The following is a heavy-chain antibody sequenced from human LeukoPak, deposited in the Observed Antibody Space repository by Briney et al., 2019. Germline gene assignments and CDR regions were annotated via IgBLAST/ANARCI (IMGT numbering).Heavy chain of an antibody. J-gene: IGHJ4*02. CDR3: ARSTMVRGVDAFDY. CDR1: GFTVSSNY. D-gene: IGHD3-10*01. Sequence: GGSVRLSCAASGFTVSSNYMSWVRQAPGKGLEWVSVIYNGGSTYYADSVKGRFTISRDNSKNTLYLQMNSLRAEDTAVYYCARSTMVRGVDAFDYWGQGTLVTVSS. V-gene: IGHV3-66*01. CDR2: IYNGGST.